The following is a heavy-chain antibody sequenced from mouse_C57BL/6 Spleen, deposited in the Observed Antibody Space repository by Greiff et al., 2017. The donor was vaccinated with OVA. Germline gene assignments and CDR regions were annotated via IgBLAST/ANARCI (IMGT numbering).Heavy chain of an antibody. CDR3: AKGGEKNGQGYFDY. J-gene: IGHJ2*01. CDR2: IWRGGST. CDR1: GFSLTSYG. Sequence: VMLVESGPGLVQPSQSLSITCTVSGFSLTSYGVHWVRQSPGTGLEWLGVIWRGGSTDYNAAFMSRLSITKDNSKSQVFFKMNSLQSYDTAIYYCAKGGEKNGQGYFDYWGQGTTLTVSS. V-gene: IGHV2-5*01.